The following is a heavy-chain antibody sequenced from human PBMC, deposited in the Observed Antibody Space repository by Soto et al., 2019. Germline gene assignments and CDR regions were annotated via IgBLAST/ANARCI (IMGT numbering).Heavy chain of an antibody. Sequence: EVQLVESGGGLVQPGGSLRLSYAASGFTFSTHSMNWVRQAPGKGLEWISYITSSDVTMYADSVKGRFTISRDNAKNSLYLQMNSLRGEDTAVYFCVGEVGFQLIYWGQGTLVTVSS. D-gene: IGHD2-2*01. CDR3: VGEVGFQLIY. CDR2: ITSSDVTM. V-gene: IGHV3-48*01. J-gene: IGHJ4*02. CDR1: GFTFSTHS.